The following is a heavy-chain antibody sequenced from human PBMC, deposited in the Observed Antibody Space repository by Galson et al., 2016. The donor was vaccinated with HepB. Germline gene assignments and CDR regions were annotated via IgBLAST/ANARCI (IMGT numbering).Heavy chain of an antibody. V-gene: IGHV3-11*03. CDR3: AGGTMVRGLF. J-gene: IGHJ4*02. D-gene: IGHD3-10*01. CDR2: ISSSVTYT. CDR1: GFTFSDYY. Sequence: SLRLSCAASGFTFSDYYMSWIRQAPGKGLEWISYISSSVTYTNYADSVKGRFTISRDNAKNSLYLQMNSLRAEDTAIYYCAGGTMVRGLFWGQGTLVTVSS.